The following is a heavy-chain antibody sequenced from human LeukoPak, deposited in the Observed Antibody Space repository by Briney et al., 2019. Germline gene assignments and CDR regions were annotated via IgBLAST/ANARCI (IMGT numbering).Heavy chain of an antibody. V-gene: IGHV3-23*01. CDR2: ISGRGGST. Sequence: QPGGSLRLSCAASGFTFSSYAVSWVRQAPGVGLEWVSTISGRGGSTFYADSVKGRFTISRDNSKNTLYLQMNSLRAEDTAVYYCAKDLTVATTRIWDNWFDPWGQGTLVTVSS. CDR3: AKDLTVATTRIWDNWFDP. CDR1: GFTFSSYA. D-gene: IGHD5-12*01. J-gene: IGHJ5*02.